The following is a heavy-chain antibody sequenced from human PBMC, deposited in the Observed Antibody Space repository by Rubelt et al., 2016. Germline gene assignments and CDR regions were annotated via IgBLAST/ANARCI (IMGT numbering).Heavy chain of an antibody. Sequence: SGAELRKPGASVKVSCKASGYTFTGYYMHWVRQAPGQGLEWVGRINPNNVGTNYAQKFQGRLTMTRDTSITTAYLELSRLRSDDTAVYYCTRLSQYGDLSDYWGQGTLVTVSS. CDR1: GYTFTGYY. CDR2: INPNNVGT. D-gene: IGHD4-17*01. J-gene: IGHJ4*02. V-gene: IGHV1-2*06. CDR3: TRLSQYGDLSDY.